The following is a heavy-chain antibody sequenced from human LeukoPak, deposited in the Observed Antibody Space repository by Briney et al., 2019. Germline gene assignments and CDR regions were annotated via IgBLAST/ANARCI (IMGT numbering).Heavy chain of an antibody. J-gene: IGHJ4*02. D-gene: IGHD1-26*01. CDR3: ARRRSYYRSFDY. Sequence: SETLSLTCAVYGGSFSGYYWSWIRQPPGKGLEWIGEINHSGSTNYNPSLKSRVTISVDTSKNQFSLKLSSVTAADTAVYYCARRRSYYRSFDYWGQGTLVTVSS. CDR1: GGSFSGYY. V-gene: IGHV4-34*01. CDR2: INHSGST.